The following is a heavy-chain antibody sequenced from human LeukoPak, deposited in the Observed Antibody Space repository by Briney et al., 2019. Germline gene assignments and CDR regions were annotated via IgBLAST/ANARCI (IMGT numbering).Heavy chain of an antibody. Sequence: SETLSLTCTVSGGSISSYYWSWIRQPPGKGLEWIGYIYYSGSTNYNPSLKSRVTISVDTSKNQFSLKLSSVTAADTAVYYCARGVFYGDYPNWFDPWGQGTLVTVSS. CDR3: ARGVFYGDYPNWFDP. CDR2: IYYSGST. V-gene: IGHV4-59*01. D-gene: IGHD4-17*01. J-gene: IGHJ5*02. CDR1: GGSISSYY.